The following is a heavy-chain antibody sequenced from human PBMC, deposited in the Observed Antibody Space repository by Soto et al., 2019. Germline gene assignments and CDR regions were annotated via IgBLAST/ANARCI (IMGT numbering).Heavy chain of an antibody. CDR3: ARWWSGSRQGFDP. Sequence: QVQLQESGPGLVKPSQTLSLTCTVSGGSISSGDYYWSWIRQHPGKGLEWLGYIYYSGSTYYNPSLKSRVTTSVDTSKNQFSLKLRSVTAADTAVYYCARWWSGSRQGFDPWGQGTLVTVSS. D-gene: IGHD3-3*01. J-gene: IGHJ5*02. V-gene: IGHV4-31*03. CDR2: IYYSGST. CDR1: GGSISSGDYY.